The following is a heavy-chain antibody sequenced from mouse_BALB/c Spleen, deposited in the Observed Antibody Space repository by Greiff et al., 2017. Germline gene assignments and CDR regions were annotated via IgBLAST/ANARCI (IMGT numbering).Heavy chain of an antibody. CDR1: GFTFSSFG. CDR2: ISSGSSTI. V-gene: IGHV5-17*02. Sequence: EVKLMESGGGLVQPGGSRKLSCAASGFTFSSFGMHWVRQAPEKGLEWVAYISSGSSTIYYADTVKGRFTISRDNPKNTLFLQMTSLRSEDTAMYYCARSSVVNYAMDYWGQGTSVTVSS. D-gene: IGHD1-1*01. J-gene: IGHJ4*01. CDR3: ARSSVVNYAMDY.